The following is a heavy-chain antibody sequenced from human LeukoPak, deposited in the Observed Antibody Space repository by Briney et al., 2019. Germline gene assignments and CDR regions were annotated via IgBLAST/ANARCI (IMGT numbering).Heavy chain of an antibody. CDR1: GGSISSGDYY. CDR2: IYYSGST. V-gene: IGHV4-30-4*08. Sequence: PSETLSLTCTVSGGSISSGDYYWSWIRQPPGKGLEWIGYIYYSGSTYYNPSLKSRVTISVDTSKNQFSLKLSSVTAADTAVYYCARDYFGSGSNNWFDPWGQGTLVTVSS. D-gene: IGHD3-10*01. CDR3: ARDYFGSGSNNWFDP. J-gene: IGHJ5*02.